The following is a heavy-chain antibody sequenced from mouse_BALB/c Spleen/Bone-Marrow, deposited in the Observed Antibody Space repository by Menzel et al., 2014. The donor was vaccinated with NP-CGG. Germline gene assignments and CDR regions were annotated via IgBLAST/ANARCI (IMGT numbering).Heavy chain of an antibody. D-gene: IGHD1-2*01. CDR1: GFDFXRYW. J-gene: IGHJ3*01. Sequence: EVQVVESGGGPVQPGGSLKLSCAASGFDFXRYWMSWVRQAPGKGLEWIGEINPDSSTINYTPSLKDKFIISRDNAKNTLYLQMSKVRSEDTALYYCARPGYYGYFAYWGQGTLVTVSA. CDR2: INPDSSTI. CDR3: ARPGYYGYFAY. V-gene: IGHV4-1*02.